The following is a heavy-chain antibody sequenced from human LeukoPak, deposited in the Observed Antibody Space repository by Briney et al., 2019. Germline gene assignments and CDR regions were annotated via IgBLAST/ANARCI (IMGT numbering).Heavy chain of an antibody. V-gene: IGHV3-30*18. CDR3: AKDREAVAAAGIDY. CDR1: GFTFSSYG. CDR2: ISYDGSNK. Sequence: PGGSLRLSCAASGFTFSSYGMHWVRQAPGKGLEWVAVISYDGSNKYYADSVKGRFTISRDNSKNTLYLQMNSLRAEDTAVYYCAKDREAVAAAGIDYWGQGTLVTVSS. D-gene: IGHD6-13*01. J-gene: IGHJ4*02.